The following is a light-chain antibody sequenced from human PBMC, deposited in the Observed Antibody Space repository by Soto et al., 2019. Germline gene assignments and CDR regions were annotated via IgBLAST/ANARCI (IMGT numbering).Light chain of an antibody. CDR1: QSVSNY. CDR2: DAS. Sequence: IVLPQTPATLSLAPGGRATLSCRASQSVSNYLAWYQQIPGQAPRLLIYDASSRATGIPTRFSGSGSGTDFTLTISSLESEDSAIYYCQQRSNWPPITFGQGTRLEIK. CDR3: QQRSNWPPIT. V-gene: IGKV3-11*01. J-gene: IGKJ5*01.